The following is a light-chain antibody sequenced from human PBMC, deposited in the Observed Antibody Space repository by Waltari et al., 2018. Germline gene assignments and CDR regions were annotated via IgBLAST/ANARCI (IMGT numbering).Light chain of an antibody. CDR3: QHYVRLPVT. V-gene: IGKV3-20*01. Sequence: EIVLTQSPGTLSLSPGDRVTLSCWASQSVGGTLAWYQQKPGQAPRLLIYGASSRATGIPDRFSGSGSGTVFSLSISRLEPEDSAVYYCQHYVRLPVTFGQGTKVEIK. J-gene: IGKJ1*01. CDR2: GAS. CDR1: QSVGGT.